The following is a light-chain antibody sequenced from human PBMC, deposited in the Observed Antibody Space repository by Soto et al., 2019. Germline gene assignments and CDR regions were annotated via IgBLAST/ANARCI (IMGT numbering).Light chain of an antibody. J-gene: IGLJ3*02. CDR1: SVHSSFL. CDR3: ETWDDNTWV. CDR2: LEGDGSY. V-gene: IGLV4-60*02. Sequence: QSVLTQSSSASASLGSSVKLTCTLSSVHSSFLIAWHQQQPGKAPRFLMKLEGDGSYDKGSGVPDRFSGSSSGADRYLTISNLQFEDEADYYCETWDDNTWVFGGGTQRTVL.